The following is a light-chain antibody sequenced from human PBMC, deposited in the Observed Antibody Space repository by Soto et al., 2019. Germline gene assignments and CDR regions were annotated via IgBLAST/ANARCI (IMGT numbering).Light chain of an antibody. V-gene: IGLV2-23*01. CDR2: EDT. Sequence: QSVLTQPASVSGSPGKSITISCASSDVGNFEHISWYQQHPGKAPKLIIYEDTRRPSGISGRFSGSKSGNTASLTISGLQAEDEADYYCSSYTWSPTLYAFAPGTKVTVL. CDR3: SSYTWSPTLYA. CDR1: SSDVGNFEH. J-gene: IGLJ1*01.